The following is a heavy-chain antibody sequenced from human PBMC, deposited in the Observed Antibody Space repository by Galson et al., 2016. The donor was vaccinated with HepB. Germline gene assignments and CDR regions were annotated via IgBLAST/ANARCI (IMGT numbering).Heavy chain of an antibody. Sequence: SLRLSCAASGFSFTSSAMHWVRQLPGKGLEWVAVVSSDGSEKHYADSVKGRFTVSRDNSKNTLSLQMNSLRAEDTAVYYCAKNDILAGYSAFDYWGQGTLVTVST. D-gene: IGHD3-9*01. J-gene: IGHJ4*02. V-gene: IGHV3-30-3*02. CDR3: AKNDILAGYSAFDY. CDR1: GFSFTSSA. CDR2: VSSDGSEK.